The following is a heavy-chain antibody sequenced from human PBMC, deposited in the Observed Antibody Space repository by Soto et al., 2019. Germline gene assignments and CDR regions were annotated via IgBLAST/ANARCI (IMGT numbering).Heavy chain of an antibody. CDR2: IIPIFGTA. D-gene: IGHD3-10*01. J-gene: IGHJ5*02. Sequence: SVKVSCKASGGTFSSYAISWVRQAPGQGLEWMGGIIPIFGTANYAQKFQGRVTITADESTSTAYMELSSLRSEDTAVYYCARDRPPGFGNKNWFDPWGQGTLVTVSS. CDR3: ARDRPPGFGNKNWFDP. CDR1: GGTFSSYA. V-gene: IGHV1-69*13.